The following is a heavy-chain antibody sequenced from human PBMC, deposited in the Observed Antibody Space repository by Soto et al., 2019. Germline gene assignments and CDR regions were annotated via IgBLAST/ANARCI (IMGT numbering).Heavy chain of an antibody. CDR3: ATHGLGVSSPPYFDT. J-gene: IGHJ4*02. D-gene: IGHD3-16*01. V-gene: IGHV1-69*01. CDR2: FVPLFGTT. CDR1: GGTFSGYV. Sequence: QLVQSGSEVKKPGSSVKVSCQASGGTFSGYVVTWVRQAPGQGREWMGEFVPLFGTTNYAQRFSGRITITAEEPTSTAYMERRTLRSDAPAVYYCATHGLGVSSPPYFDTWGQGTLVTVSS.